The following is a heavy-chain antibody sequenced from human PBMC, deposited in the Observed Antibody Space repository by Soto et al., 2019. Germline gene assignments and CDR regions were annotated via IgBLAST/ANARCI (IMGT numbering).Heavy chain of an antibody. CDR2: ISAYNGNT. J-gene: IGHJ6*03. CDR3: ARDRVVVYCSGGSCYDYYYYMDV. CDR1: GYTFTSYG. V-gene: IGHV1-18*01. D-gene: IGHD2-15*01. Sequence: QVQLVQSGAEVKKPGASVKVSCKASGYTFTSYGIIWVRQAPGQGLEWMGWISAYNGNTNYAQKLQGRVTMTTDTSTSTAYMELRSLRSDDTAVYYCARDRVVVYCSGGSCYDYYYYMDVWGKGTTVTVSS.